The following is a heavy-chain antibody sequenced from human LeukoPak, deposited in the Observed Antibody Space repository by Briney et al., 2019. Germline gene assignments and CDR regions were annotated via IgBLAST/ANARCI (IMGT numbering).Heavy chain of an antibody. Sequence: GGSLRLSCAASGFTFSSYSMNWVRQAPGKGLEWVSSISSSSSYIYYADSVKGRFTISRDNAKNSLYLQMNSLRAEDTAVYYCARDLNYCSSTSCYGWDYWGQGTLVTVSS. V-gene: IGHV3-21*01. D-gene: IGHD2-2*01. J-gene: IGHJ4*02. CDR2: ISSSSSYI. CDR1: GFTFSSYS. CDR3: ARDLNYCSSTSCYGWDY.